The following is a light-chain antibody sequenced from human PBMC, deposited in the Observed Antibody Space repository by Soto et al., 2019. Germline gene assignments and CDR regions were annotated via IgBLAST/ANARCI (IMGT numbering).Light chain of an antibody. Sequence: IVLTHSPATLAVSPGESAALSFRAIQSVSRSFLAWYQQKPGQSPRLLIYAASTRATGIPARFSGSGSGTEFTLTISSLQSEDFAVYYCQQYNNWPLITFGQGTRLEIK. CDR2: AAS. J-gene: IGKJ5*01. V-gene: IGKV3-15*01. CDR3: QQYNNWPLIT. CDR1: QSVSRS.